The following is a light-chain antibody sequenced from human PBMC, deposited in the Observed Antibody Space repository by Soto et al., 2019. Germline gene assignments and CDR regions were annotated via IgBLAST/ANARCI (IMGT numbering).Light chain of an antibody. CDR2: EVT. V-gene: IGLV2-8*01. J-gene: IGLJ3*02. CDR1: SSDVGAYKY. Sequence: QSALTQPPSASGSPGQSVTISCTGTSSDVGAYKYVSWYQQYPGKAPKLMIYEVTKRPSGVPDRFSGSKSGNTASLTVSGLRAEDEADYYCTSYVGNDIWVFGGGTKLNVL. CDR3: TSYVGNDIWV.